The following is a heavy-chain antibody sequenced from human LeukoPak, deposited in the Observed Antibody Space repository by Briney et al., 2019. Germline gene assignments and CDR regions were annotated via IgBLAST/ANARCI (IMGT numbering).Heavy chain of an antibody. V-gene: IGHV3-74*01. Sequence: QSGGSLRLSCAVSGFTFTSYWMHWVRQAPGKGLVWDSRTNSAGTSTTYADSVQGRFIISRDNARNTLYLQMNSLRAEDTAVYYCARGGSGSYSPFDYWGQGTLVTVSS. CDR1: GFTFTSYW. D-gene: IGHD3-10*01. CDR3: ARGGSGSYSPFDY. J-gene: IGHJ4*02. CDR2: TNSAGTST.